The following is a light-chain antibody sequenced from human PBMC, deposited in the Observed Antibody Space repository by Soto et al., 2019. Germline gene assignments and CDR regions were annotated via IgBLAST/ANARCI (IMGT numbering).Light chain of an antibody. V-gene: IGLV1-44*01. CDR2: TNN. J-gene: IGLJ2*01. CDR3: AVLHDSLAGVV. Sequence: QSVLTQPPSASVTPGQRVTISCSGSSSNIGSNTVKWYQQLPGTAPKLLIYTNNQRPSAVPDRFCGSESGTSASLAISGLESEDEGDYYCAVLHDSLAGVVFGGGTKLTVL. CDR1: SSNIGSNT.